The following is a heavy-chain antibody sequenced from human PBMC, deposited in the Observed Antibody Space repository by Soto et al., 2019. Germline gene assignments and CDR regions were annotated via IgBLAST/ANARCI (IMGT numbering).Heavy chain of an antibody. J-gene: IGHJ5*02. CDR1: GYTFTSYA. CDR2: INAGNGNT. Sequence: ASVKVSCKASGYTFTSYAMHWVRQAPGQRLEWMGWINAGNGNTKYSQKFQGRVTITRDTSASTAYMELSSRRSEDTAVYYCAIVRAVVPAAIPWFDPLRQGPLVTVPS. V-gene: IGHV1-3*01. D-gene: IGHD2-2*01. CDR3: AIVRAVVPAAIPWFDP.